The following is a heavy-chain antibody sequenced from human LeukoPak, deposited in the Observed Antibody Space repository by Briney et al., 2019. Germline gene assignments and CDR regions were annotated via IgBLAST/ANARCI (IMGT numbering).Heavy chain of an antibody. CDR1: GFTFSSYS. V-gene: IGHV3-21*01. Sequence: GGSLRLSCAASGFTFSSYSMNWVRQAPGKGLEWVSSISSSSSYIYYADSVKGRFTISRDNAKNTLYLQMNSLRAEDTAVYYCARERGLWELPCDYWGQGTLVTVSA. CDR2: ISSSSSYI. J-gene: IGHJ4*02. CDR3: ARERGLWELPCDY. D-gene: IGHD1-26*01.